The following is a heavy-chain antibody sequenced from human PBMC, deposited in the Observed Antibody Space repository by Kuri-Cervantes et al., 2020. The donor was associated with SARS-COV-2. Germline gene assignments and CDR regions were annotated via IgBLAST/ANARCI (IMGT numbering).Heavy chain of an antibody. D-gene: IGHD4-17*01. CDR3: ADDYGDYRTPFDY. CDR1: GFTFEDYA. V-gene: IGHV3-30*02. J-gene: IGHJ4*02. Sequence: GESLKISCAASGFTFEDYAMHWVRQAPGKGLEWVAFIRYDGSNKYYADSVKGRFTISRDNSKNTLYLQMNSLRAEDTAVYYCADDYGDYRTPFDYWGQGTLVPVSS. CDR2: IRYDGSNK.